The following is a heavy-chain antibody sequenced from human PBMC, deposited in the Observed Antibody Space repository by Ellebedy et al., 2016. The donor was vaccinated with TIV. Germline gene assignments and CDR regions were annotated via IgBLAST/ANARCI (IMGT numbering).Heavy chain of an antibody. Sequence: GESLKISCAASGFTFSSYAMHWVRQAPGKGLEWVAVISYDGSNKYYADSVKCRFTISRDNSKNTLYLQMNSLRDEDTAVYYCARDWGLNPGILYLSRDVWGQGTTVTVSS. V-gene: IGHV3-30*04. CDR1: GFTFSSYA. CDR3: ARDWGLNPGILYLSRDV. J-gene: IGHJ6*02. D-gene: IGHD2-8*01. CDR2: ISYDGSNK.